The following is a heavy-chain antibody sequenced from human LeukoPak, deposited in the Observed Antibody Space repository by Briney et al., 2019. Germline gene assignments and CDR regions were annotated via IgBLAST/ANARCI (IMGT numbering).Heavy chain of an antibody. CDR1: GFTFDDYT. Sequence: GGSLRLSCAASGFTFDDYTMHWVRQAPGKGLEWVSLITWDGGSAFYADSVRGRFTISRDNSRRSLYLQMNSLRPEDTALYYCATERQKYFDYWGQGTLVTVSS. CDR3: ATERQKYFDY. J-gene: IGHJ4*02. CDR2: ITWDGGSA. D-gene: IGHD6-6*01. V-gene: IGHV3-43*01.